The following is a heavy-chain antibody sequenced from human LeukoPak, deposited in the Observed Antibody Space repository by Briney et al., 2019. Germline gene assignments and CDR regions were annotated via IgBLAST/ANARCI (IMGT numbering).Heavy chain of an antibody. Sequence: GASVKVSCKASGYTFTDSYTHWVRQAPGQGLEWMGWINPNSGVTNYAQNFQGRVTMTRDTSISTAYMELTWLSSDDTAVYYCARERSNGGLRLDFWGQGTLVTASS. CDR3: ARERSNGGLRLDF. D-gene: IGHD3-16*01. CDR1: GYTFTDSY. J-gene: IGHJ4*02. CDR2: INPNSGVT. V-gene: IGHV1-2*02.